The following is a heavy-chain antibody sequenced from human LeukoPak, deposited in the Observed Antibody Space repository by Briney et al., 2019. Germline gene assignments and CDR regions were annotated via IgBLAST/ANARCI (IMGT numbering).Heavy chain of an antibody. Sequence: GGSLRLSCAASGFTFSGYSMNWVRQAPGKGLEWVSSISSSSSYIYYADSMKGRFTVSRDNARNSVYLQMNSLRVEDTAVYYCVRGRYNHGYIFDHWGQGTLVTVSS. D-gene: IGHD5-18*01. CDR3: VRGRYNHGYIFDH. J-gene: IGHJ4*02. V-gene: IGHV3-21*01. CDR2: ISSSSSYI. CDR1: GFTFSGYS.